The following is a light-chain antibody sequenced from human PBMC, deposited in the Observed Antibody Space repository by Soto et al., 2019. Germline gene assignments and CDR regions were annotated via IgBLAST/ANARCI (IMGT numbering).Light chain of an antibody. V-gene: IGKV3-11*01. CDR2: GAF. J-gene: IGKJ3*01. CDR1: QSVGSQ. CDR3: QRYFT. Sequence: DIVLTQSPATLSLSPGERATLSCRASQSVGSQLAWYQQKPGQAPRLLIYGAFNRSTGIPIRFSGSGSGTDFTLTISSLEPEDVAVYSCQRYFTLGPGTKVDIK.